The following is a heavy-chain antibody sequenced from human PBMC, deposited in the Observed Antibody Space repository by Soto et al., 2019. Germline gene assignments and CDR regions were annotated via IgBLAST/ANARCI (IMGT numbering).Heavy chain of an antibody. CDR2: ISAYNGNT. CDR1: VYGFSSYL. V-gene: IGHV1-18*01. Sequence: RFPVNVSRKASVYGFSSYLISWVSQDPEQGLEWMGWISAYNGNTNYAQKLQGRVTMTTDTSTSTAYMELRSLRSDDTAVYYCARNRMVINHYYYYYMDVWGKGTTVTGSS. D-gene: IGHD3-22*01. J-gene: IGHJ6*03. CDR3: ARNRMVINHYYYYYMDV.